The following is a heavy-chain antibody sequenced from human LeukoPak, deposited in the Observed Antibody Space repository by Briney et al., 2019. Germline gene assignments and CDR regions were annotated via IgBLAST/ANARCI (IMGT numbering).Heavy chain of an antibody. CDR3: AKGPIEYSYLYYYMDV. Sequence: GGTLRLSCAASGFTFSSYGMSWVRQAPGKGLEWVSAISGSGGSTYYADSVKGRFTISRDNSKNTMYVQMNSLRAEDTALYYCAKGPIEYSYLYYYMDVWGKGTTVTVSS. CDR2: ISGSGGST. V-gene: IGHV3-23*01. CDR1: GFTFSSYG. J-gene: IGHJ6*03. D-gene: IGHD5-18*01.